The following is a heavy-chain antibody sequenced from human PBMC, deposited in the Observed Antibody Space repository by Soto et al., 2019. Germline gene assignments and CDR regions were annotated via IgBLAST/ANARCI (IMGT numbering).Heavy chain of an antibody. Sequence: GWSLRLSCAASVFTFISYAMHWVRQAPGKGLEWVAVISYDGSNKYYADSVKGRFTISRDNSKNTLYLQMNSLRAEDTAVYYCASLNIVVVTAIQSDAFDIWGQGTMVTVSS. V-gene: IGHV3-30-3*01. D-gene: IGHD2-21*02. CDR3: ASLNIVVVTAIQSDAFDI. CDR2: ISYDGSNK. J-gene: IGHJ3*02. CDR1: VFTFISYA.